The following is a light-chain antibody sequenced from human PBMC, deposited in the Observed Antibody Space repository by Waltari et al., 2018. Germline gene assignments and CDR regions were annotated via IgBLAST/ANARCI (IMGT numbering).Light chain of an antibody. V-gene: IGLV3-21*04. J-gene: IGLJ2*01. CDR3: QVWDTGSDQVV. CDR2: YDN. CDR1: NIGSKS. Sequence: SYVLTQPPSLSVAPGETANIICGGANIGSKSVHWYHQKPGQAPVLVIYYDNDRPAGIPARFSGSNSGNTATLTIARVEAGDEADYFCQVWDTGSDQVVFGGGTKLSVL.